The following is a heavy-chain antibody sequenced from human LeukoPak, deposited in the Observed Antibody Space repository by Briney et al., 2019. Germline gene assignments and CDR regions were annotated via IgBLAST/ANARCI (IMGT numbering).Heavy chain of an antibody. CDR1: GYTFTSYD. J-gene: IGHJ4*02. CDR2: MNPNTGNT. D-gene: IGHD3-22*01. Sequence: ASVKVSCKAYGYTFTSYDSNWVRQATGQGLEWMGWMNPNTGNTGYAQKFQGRVTITRNTSITTAYMELSSLRSEDTAVYYCAKVSRDTSGYAPFDYWGQGTLVTVSS. V-gene: IGHV1-8*03. CDR3: AKVSRDTSGYAPFDY.